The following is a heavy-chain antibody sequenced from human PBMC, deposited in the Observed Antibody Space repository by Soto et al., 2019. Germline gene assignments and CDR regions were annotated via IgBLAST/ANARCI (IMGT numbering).Heavy chain of an antibody. CDR3: ARAGYDFWSGYYDY. CDR1: GGSISSGGYY. CDR2: IYYSGST. D-gene: IGHD3-3*01. J-gene: IGHJ4*02. Sequence: PSETLSLTCTVSGGSISSGGYYWSWLRQHPGKGLEWIGYIYYSGSTYYNPSLKSRVTISVDTSKNQFSLKLSSVTAADTAVYYCARAGYDFWSGYYDYWGQGTLVTVSS. V-gene: IGHV4-31*03.